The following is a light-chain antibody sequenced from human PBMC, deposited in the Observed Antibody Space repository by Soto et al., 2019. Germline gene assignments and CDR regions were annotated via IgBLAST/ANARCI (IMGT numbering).Light chain of an antibody. CDR2: EAS. V-gene: IGLV2-23*01. J-gene: IGLJ1*01. CDR1: SSDVVSYNL. Sequence: QSVLTQPASVSGSPGQSITISCTGPSSDVVSYNLVSWYQQYPGKAPKLMIYEASKRPSGISNRFSGSKSGNAASLTISGLQAEDEADYYCFSYAGNSLNYVFGTGTKLTVL. CDR3: FSYAGNSLNYV.